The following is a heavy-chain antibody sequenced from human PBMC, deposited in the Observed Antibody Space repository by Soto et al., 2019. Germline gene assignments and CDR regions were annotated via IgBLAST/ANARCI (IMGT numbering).Heavy chain of an antibody. CDR2: IWYDGDKK. CDR3: ARCSAGSESVVVVPAIDFYAFDT. CDR1: GFTLSSYG. D-gene: IGHD2-15*01. Sequence: QVQLVESGGGVVQPGRSLRLSCAASGFTLSSYGMHWVHQAPGKGLEWVAVIWYDGDKKYYADSVKVRFTISRDESKNTVYLHMSSLRGEDTGVYYCARCSAGSESVVVVPAIDFYAFDTWGQGTLVSVSS. V-gene: IGHV3-33*01. J-gene: IGHJ4*02.